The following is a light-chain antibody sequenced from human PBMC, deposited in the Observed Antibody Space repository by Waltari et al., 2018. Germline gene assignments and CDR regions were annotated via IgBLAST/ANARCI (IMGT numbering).Light chain of an antibody. CDR1: QSITNW. CDR2: KAS. J-gene: IGKJ1*01. V-gene: IGKV1-5*03. CDR3: QQYDNYWT. Sequence: DIQMTQSPSTLSASVGDRVTITCRASQSITNWLAWYQQKPGKAPKLLIYKASNLESGVPSRFSVSGSGTEFTLTISSLQPDDFATYYCQQYDNYWTFGQGTKVVIK.